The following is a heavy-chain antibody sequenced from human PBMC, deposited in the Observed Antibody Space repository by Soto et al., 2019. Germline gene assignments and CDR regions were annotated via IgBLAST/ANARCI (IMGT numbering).Heavy chain of an antibody. CDR2: TYYRSKWFH. J-gene: IGHJ3*01. V-gene: IGHV6-1*01. CDR3: ARANALDV. Sequence: SRTLSLTCAISGDSVSSDITSWNLIRQSPSRGLEWLGRTYYRSKWFHDYAASVKSRITINPDTSKNQFSLELNSMTPEATAVYYCARANALDVWGEGSAVTVS. CDR1: GDSVSSDITS.